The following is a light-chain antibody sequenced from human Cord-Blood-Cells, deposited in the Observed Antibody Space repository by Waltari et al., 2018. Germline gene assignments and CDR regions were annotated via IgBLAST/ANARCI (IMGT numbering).Light chain of an antibody. J-gene: IGLJ3*02. CDR3: CSYAGSYTWV. CDR1: SSDVGGYNY. V-gene: IGLV2-11*01. Sequence: QSALTQPRSVSGSPGQSVTISCTGTSSDVGGYNYVSWYQQHPGKAPKLMIYDVSKRPSGLPDRFSGSKSGNTASLTISGLQAEDEADYHCCSYAGSYTWVFGGGTKLTVL. CDR2: DVS.